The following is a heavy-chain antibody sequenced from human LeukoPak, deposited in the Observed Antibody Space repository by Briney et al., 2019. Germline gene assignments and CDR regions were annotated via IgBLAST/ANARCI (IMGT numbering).Heavy chain of an antibody. CDR1: GGSLSTYF. CDR3: ARRTGEGASDI. CDR2: IYYSGTT. J-gene: IGHJ3*02. V-gene: IGHV4-59*08. Sequence: SETLSLTCTVSGGSLSTYFWTWIRQPPGKGLEWIGYIYYSGTTNYHPSLESRVTISVDTSKNQFSLKLNSVTAADTAVYYCARRTGEGASDIWGQGTMVTVSS. D-gene: IGHD3-16*01.